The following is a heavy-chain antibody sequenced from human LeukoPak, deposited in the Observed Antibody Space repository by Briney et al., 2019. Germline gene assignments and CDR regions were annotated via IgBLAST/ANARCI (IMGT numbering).Heavy chain of an antibody. V-gene: IGHV4-39*01. CDR3: ARPNSEYCGGDCSAFDI. J-gene: IGHJ3*02. CDR2: IYYSGST. Sequence: SETLSLTCAVYGGSFSGYYWGWIRQPPGKGLEWIGSIYYSGSTYYNPSLKSRVTISVDTSKNQFSLKLSSVTAADTAVYYCARPNSEYCGGDCSAFDIWGQGTMVTVSS. CDR1: GGSFSGYY. D-gene: IGHD2-21*01.